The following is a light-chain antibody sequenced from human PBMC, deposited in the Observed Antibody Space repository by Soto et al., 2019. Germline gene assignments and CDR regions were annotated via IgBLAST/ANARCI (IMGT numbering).Light chain of an antibody. CDR2: GGF. J-gene: IGKJ3*01. CDR3: QQHNAWPLT. Sequence: IVLTQSPGTLSVSPGERVILSCRASQTLRNKLAWYQQKPGQAPRLLIYGGFTRATGIPARFSGSGSGTEFTLTINSRQSEDFEIYYCQQHNAWPLTFGPGTKLDLK. CDR1: QTLRNK. V-gene: IGKV3-15*01.